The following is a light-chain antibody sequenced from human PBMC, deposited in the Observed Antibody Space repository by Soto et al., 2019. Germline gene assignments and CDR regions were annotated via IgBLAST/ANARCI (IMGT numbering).Light chain of an antibody. Sequence: QSVLTQPPSASRTPGQRVTISCSGSSSNIGSNYVYWYQQLPGTAPKLLIYRNDQRPSGVPDRFSGSTSGTSASLAISGLRSEDEAYYYCAARDASLSGPAFGGGTKLTVL. V-gene: IGLV1-47*01. CDR2: RND. J-gene: IGLJ3*02. CDR3: AARDASLSGPA. CDR1: SSNIGSNY.